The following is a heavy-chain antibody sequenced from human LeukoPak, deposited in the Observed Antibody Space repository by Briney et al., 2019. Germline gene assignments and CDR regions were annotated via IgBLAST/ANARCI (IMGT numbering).Heavy chain of an antibody. CDR3: ARGHGVVYYYMDV. D-gene: IGHD2-15*01. CDR1: GFTFISYD. CDR2: IGTAGDT. J-gene: IGHJ6*03. Sequence: GSLRLSCAASGFTFISYDMHWVRHATGKGLEWVSAIGTAGDTYYPGSVKGRFTISRENAKNSLYLQMNSLRAGDTAVYYCARGHGVVYYYMDVWGKGTTVTISS. V-gene: IGHV3-13*01.